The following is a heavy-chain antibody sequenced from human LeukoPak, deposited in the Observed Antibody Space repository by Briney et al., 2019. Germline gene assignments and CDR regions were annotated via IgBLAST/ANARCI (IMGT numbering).Heavy chain of an antibody. CDR2: MNPNSGNT. Sequence: GASVKVSCKASRYTFTSYDINWVRQATGQGLEWMGWMNPNSGNTGYAQKFQGRVTMTRNTSISTAYMELSSLRSEDTAVYYCARGLTGTTGYYYYYMDVWGKGTTVTVSS. V-gene: IGHV1-8*01. J-gene: IGHJ6*03. CDR1: RYTFTSYD. D-gene: IGHD1-7*01. CDR3: ARGLTGTTGYYYYYMDV.